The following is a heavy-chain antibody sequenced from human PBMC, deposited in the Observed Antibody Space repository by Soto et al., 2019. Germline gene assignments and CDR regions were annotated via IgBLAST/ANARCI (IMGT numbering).Heavy chain of an antibody. J-gene: IGHJ4*02. V-gene: IGHV1-69*01. CDR3: ARDMGATTPFDY. Sequence: QVQLVQSGAEVKKPGSSVKVSRKPSGGTFSGYAVSWVRQAPGQGIEWLGGIIPVFETVTYAQKFQDRVTISADESTRTAYMQLSSLRSEDTAVYYCARDMGATTPFDYGGQGTLVTFSS. CDR1: GGTFSGYA. D-gene: IGHD1-26*01. CDR2: IIPVFETV.